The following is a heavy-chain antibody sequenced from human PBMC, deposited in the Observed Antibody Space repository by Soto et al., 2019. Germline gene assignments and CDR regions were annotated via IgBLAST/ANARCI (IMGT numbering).Heavy chain of an antibody. CDR3: ARVRPGYSYGYPNWFDP. V-gene: IGHV3-48*03. Sequence: EVQLVESGGGVVQPGGSLRLSCAASGFTFSSSEMNWVRQAPGKGLEWVSYISTSGTTIYYADSVKGRFTISRDDAKNTLSLHMNSLRAGDTAVYYCARVRPGYSYGYPNWFDPWGQGTLVTVSS. CDR1: GFTFSSSE. CDR2: ISTSGTTI. J-gene: IGHJ5*02. D-gene: IGHD5-18*01.